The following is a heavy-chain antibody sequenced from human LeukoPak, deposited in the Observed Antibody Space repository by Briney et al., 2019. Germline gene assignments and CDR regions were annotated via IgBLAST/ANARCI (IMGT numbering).Heavy chain of an antibody. J-gene: IGHJ3*02. CDR3: ARHWNYYGSQEGGDAFDI. V-gene: IGHV3-9*01. Sequence: PGRSLRLSCAASGFTFDDYAMHWVRQAPGKGLEWVSGISWNSGSIGYADSVKGRFTISRDNAKNSLYLQMNSLRAEDTALYYCARHWNYYGSQEGGDAFDIWGQGTMVTVSS. CDR1: GFTFDDYA. D-gene: IGHD3-10*01. CDR2: ISWNSGSI.